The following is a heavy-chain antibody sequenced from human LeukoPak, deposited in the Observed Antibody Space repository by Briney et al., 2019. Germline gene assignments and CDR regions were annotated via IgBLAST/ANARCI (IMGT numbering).Heavy chain of an antibody. D-gene: IGHD6-6*01. Sequence: GGSLRLSCAASGFTFDDYGMSWVRQAPGKGLEWVSGINWNGGSTGYADSVKGRFTISRDNSKNTLFLQMNSLRPEDTALYYCTKDGLGYYYYGMDVWGQGTTVTVSS. V-gene: IGHV3-20*04. CDR3: TKDGLGYYYYGMDV. CDR2: INWNGGST. J-gene: IGHJ6*02. CDR1: GFTFDDYG.